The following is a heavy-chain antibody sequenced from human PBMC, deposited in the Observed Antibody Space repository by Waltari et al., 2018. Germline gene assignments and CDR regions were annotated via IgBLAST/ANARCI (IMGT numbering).Heavy chain of an antibody. Sequence: QVQLVQSGAEVKKPGASVKVSCKASGYTFTGYYMHWVRQAPGQGLEWMGRINPNSGGTNYAQKFQGRVTMTRDTSISTADMELSRLRSDETAVYYGARELAARYYYYYYVDVWGKGTTVTVSS. D-gene: IGHD6-6*01. V-gene: IGHV1-2*06. CDR2: INPNSGGT. CDR1: GYTFTGYY. CDR3: ARELAARYYYYYYVDV. J-gene: IGHJ6*03.